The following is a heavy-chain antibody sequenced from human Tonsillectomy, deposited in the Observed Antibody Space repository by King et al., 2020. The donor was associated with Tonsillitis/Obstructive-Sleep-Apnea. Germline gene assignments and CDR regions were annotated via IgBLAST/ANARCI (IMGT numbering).Heavy chain of an antibody. D-gene: IGHD6-13*01. CDR1: GDSISSYY. CDR2: IYNSGSF. CDR3: ARDRLAAVGDGFDP. V-gene: IGHV4-59*01. J-gene: IGHJ5*02. Sequence: VQLQESGPGLVKPSETLSLTCTVSGDSISSYYWSWIRQPPGKGLEWIGYIYNSGSFNYNPSLKSRVTISVDTSKNQFSLKLSSVTAAGTAVYYFARDRLAAVGDGFDPWGQGTLVTVSS.